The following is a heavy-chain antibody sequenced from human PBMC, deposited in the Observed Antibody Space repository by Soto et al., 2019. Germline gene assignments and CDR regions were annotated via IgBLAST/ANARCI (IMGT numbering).Heavy chain of an antibody. J-gene: IGHJ3*02. D-gene: IGHD2-2*01. CDR2: IIPILGIA. V-gene: IGHV1-69*02. CDR3: ARSLYCSSTSCYRDRVDAFDI. Sequence: ASVKVSCKASGCTFSSYTISWVRQAPGQGLEWMGRIIPILGIANYAQKFQGRVTITADKSTSTAYMELSSLRSEDTAVYYCARSLYCSSTSCYRDRVDAFDIWGQGTXVTVSS. CDR1: GCTFSSYT.